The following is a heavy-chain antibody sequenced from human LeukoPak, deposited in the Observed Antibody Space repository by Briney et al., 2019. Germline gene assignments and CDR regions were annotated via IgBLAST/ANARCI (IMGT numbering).Heavy chain of an antibody. Sequence: SVKVSCKASGGTFSSYAISWVRQAPGQGLEWMGRIIPIFGTANYAQKFQGRVTITTDESTSTAYMELSSLRSEDTAVYYCARVLSHCSSTSCYEYFQHWGQGTLVTVSS. CDR1: GGTFSSYA. J-gene: IGHJ1*01. CDR3: ARVLSHCSSTSCYEYFQH. CDR2: IIPIFGTA. D-gene: IGHD2-2*01. V-gene: IGHV1-69*05.